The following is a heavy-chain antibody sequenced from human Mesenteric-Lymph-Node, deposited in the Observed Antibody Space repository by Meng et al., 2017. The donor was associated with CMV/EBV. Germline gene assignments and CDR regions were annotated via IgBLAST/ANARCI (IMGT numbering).Heavy chain of an antibody. Sequence: GESLKISCAASGFTFSSLAMHWVRQAPGKGLEGVTIRSCDGRDNYYADSVRGRFTISRDNSKNTVHLQMKSLRAEDTAVYYCARAPTSYDILTGYFPNGLDVWGQGTTVTVSS. J-gene: IGHJ6*02. CDR3: ARAPTSYDILTGYFPNGLDV. V-gene: IGHV3-30*04. CDR1: GFTFSSLA. D-gene: IGHD3-9*01. CDR2: RSCDGRDN.